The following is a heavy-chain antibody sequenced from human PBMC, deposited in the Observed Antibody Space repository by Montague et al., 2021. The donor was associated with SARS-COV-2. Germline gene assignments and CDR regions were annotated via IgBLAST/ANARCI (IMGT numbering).Heavy chain of an antibody. V-gene: IGHV4-39*01. CDR1: GGSISSSDSY. Sequence: SETLSLTCTVSGGSISSSDSYWGWIRQPPGKGLEWIGNIYYSGTTYYNPSLKSRITMAVDTSKNQFSLNLISVTAADTAVYFCVRMGAAHGLNNWFDPWGQGALVTVSS. J-gene: IGHJ5*02. CDR2: IYYSGTT. D-gene: IGHD1-26*01. CDR3: VRMGAAHGLNNWFDP.